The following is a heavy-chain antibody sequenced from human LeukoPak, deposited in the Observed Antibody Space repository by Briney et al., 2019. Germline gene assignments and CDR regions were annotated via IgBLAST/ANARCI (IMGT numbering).Heavy chain of an antibody. D-gene: IGHD6-13*01. CDR2: INHSGST. V-gene: IGHV4-34*01. J-gene: IGHJ6*02. Sequence: PSETLSLTCAVYGGSFSDYYWSWIRQPPGKGLEWIGEINHSGSTNYNPSLKSRVTISVDTSKNQFSLKLSSVTAADTAVYYCARGRYSSSWYPRDYYYGMDVWGQGTTVTVSS. CDR1: GGSFSDYY. CDR3: ARGRYSSSWYPRDYYYGMDV.